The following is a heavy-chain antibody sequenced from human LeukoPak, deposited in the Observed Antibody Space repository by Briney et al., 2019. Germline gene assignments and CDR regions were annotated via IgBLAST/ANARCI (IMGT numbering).Heavy chain of an antibody. CDR1: GFTFSSYW. Sequence: GSLRLSCAASGFTFSSYWMSWVRQAPGKGLEWVANIKQDGSEKYYVDSVKGRFTISRDNAKNSLYLQMNGLRAEDTAVYYCARDYCSSTSCYIYYGMDVWGQGTTVTVSS. CDR2: IKQDGSEK. CDR3: ARDYCSSTSCYIYYGMDV. D-gene: IGHD2-2*02. J-gene: IGHJ6*02. V-gene: IGHV3-7*01.